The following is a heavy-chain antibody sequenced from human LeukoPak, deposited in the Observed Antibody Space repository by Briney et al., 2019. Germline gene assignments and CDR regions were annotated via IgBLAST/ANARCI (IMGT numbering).Heavy chain of an antibody. J-gene: IGHJ6*03. V-gene: IGHV4-4*09. CDR3: ARRNHYFYYMDV. CDR1: GGSLSTYY. Sequence: PETLSLTCTVPGGSLSTYYWSCSRQSLLKRLEWIVYIFLSGSAFYNPSLESRVNISLDTAENQLSLTLSSVNAADTAVYYCARRNHYFYYMDVWGKGTTVTVSS. CDR2: IFLSGSA.